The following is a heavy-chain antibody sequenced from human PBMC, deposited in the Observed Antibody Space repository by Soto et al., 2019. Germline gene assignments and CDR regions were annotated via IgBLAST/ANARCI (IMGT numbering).Heavy chain of an antibody. Sequence: QVQLVQSGAEVKKPGASVKFSCKASGYTFTSYTMYWVRQAPGQRLEWIGWIHTGNGATKYSQKFQGRVTITRDTSAITADMELSSRTYEDTAVYYCTRAQGIGAAAFDYFAPWGQGTLVTVSS. CDR3: TRAQGIGAAAFDYFAP. CDR2: IHTGNGAT. J-gene: IGHJ5*02. CDR1: GYTFTSYT. V-gene: IGHV1-3*04. D-gene: IGHD6-13*01.